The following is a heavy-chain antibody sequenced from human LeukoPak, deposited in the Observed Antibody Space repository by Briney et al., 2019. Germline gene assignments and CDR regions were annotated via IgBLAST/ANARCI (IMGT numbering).Heavy chain of an antibody. D-gene: IGHD5-12*01. CDR2: ISYDGSNK. V-gene: IGHV3-30*03. J-gene: IGHJ6*02. Sequence: GGSLRLSCAASGFTFSSYGMHWVRQAPGKGLEWVAVISYDGSNKYYADSVKGRFTISRDNSKNTLYVQMNSLRAEDTAVYYCASLPPPGATGYYYGMDVWGQGTTVTVSS. CDR1: GFTFSSYG. CDR3: ASLPPPGATGYYYGMDV.